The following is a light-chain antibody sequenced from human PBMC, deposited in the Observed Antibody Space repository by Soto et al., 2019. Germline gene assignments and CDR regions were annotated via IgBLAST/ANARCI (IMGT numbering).Light chain of an antibody. V-gene: IGLV2-14*01. CDR3: SSYTISNTLPFV. Sequence: LTQPASVSGSPGQSITISCTGTRRDVGGYNYVSWYQQYPGKSPKLLIYEVTHRPSGVSNRFSGSKSGNTASLTISGLQAEDEADYYCSSYTISNTLPFVFGTGTKLTVL. CDR1: RRDVGGYNY. CDR2: EVT. J-gene: IGLJ1*01.